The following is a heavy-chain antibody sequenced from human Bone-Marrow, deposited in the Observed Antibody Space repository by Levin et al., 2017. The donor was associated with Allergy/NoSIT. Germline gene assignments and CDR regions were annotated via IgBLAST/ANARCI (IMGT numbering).Heavy chain of an antibody. D-gene: IGHD3-22*01. CDR1: GGSISSSSYY. J-gene: IGHJ4*02. CDR2: IYYSGST. V-gene: IGHV4-39*01. Sequence: PSQTLSLTCTVSGGSISSSSYYWGWIRQPPGKGLEWIGSIYYSGSTYYNPSLKSRVTISVDTSKNQFSLKLSSVTAADTAVYYCARLRRSDTNYYDSSGYYYKNGDYFDYWGQGTLVTVSS. CDR3: ARLRRSDTNYYDSSGYYYKNGDYFDY.